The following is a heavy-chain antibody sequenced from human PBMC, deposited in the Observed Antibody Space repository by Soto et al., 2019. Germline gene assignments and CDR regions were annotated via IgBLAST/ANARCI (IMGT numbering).Heavy chain of an antibody. Sequence: SETLSLTCAVSGGSISSGGYSWSWIRQPPGKGLEWIGYIYHSGSTYYNPSLKSRVTISVDRSKNQFSLKLTSVTAADTAVYYCVRVPDYRGQRTLVTVSS. V-gene: IGHV4-30-2*01. CDR3: VRVPDY. CDR2: IYHSGST. CDR1: GGSISSGGYS. J-gene: IGHJ4*02.